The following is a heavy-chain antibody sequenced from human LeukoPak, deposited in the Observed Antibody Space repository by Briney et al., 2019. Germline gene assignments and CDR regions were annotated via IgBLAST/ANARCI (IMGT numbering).Heavy chain of an antibody. Sequence: GGSLRLSCAASGFTFSSYALTWVRQAPGKGLEWVSVISVSGGSTYTADSVKGRLTISRDNSKNTLYLQMNSLRAEDTAVYYCAKSYYYGSGSYLDYWGQGTLVTVSS. J-gene: IGHJ4*02. CDR1: GFTFSSYA. CDR3: AKSYYYGSGSYLDY. CDR2: ISVSGGST. V-gene: IGHV3-23*01. D-gene: IGHD3-10*01.